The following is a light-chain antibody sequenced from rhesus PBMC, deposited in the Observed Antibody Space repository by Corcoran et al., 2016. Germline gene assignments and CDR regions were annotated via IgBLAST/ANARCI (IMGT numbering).Light chain of an antibody. CDR2: GAS. J-gene: IGKJ1*01. Sequence: EIVMTQSPATLALSPGERATLSCRASQSVSSYLAWYQQKPGQAPRLLIYGASSRDTGIPDRFSGSGSGTEFTLTISSLEPEDVGVYFCLQSSNWPRTFGQGTKVEIK. CDR3: LQSSNWPRT. CDR1: QSVSSY. V-gene: IGKV3-24*04.